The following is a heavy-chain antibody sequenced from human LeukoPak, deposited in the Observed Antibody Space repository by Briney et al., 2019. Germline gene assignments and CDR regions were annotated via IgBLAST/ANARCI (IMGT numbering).Heavy chain of an antibody. Sequence: GESLKISCKGSGYSFTSYWIGWVRQMPGKGLEWMGIIYPGGSDTRYSPSFQGQVTISADKSISTAYLQWSSLKASDTAMYYCASPYYYDSSGYTDAFDIWGQGTMVTVSS. D-gene: IGHD3-22*01. V-gene: IGHV5-51*01. CDR2: IYPGGSDT. CDR3: ASPYYYDSSGYTDAFDI. J-gene: IGHJ3*02. CDR1: GYSFTSYW.